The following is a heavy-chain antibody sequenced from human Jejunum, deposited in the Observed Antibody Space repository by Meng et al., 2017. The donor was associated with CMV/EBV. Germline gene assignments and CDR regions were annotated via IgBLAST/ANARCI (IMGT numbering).Heavy chain of an antibody. D-gene: IGHD6-13*01. CDR1: GFTFSSFW. J-gene: IGHJ4*02. Sequence: CAASGFTFSSFWMHWVRQAPGKGLVWVSRIVDNGGNANYADSVRGRFTISRDNAKNMLYLQMNSLRAEDTAVYYCTRQPPSSSWIDYWGQGTLVTVSS. CDR2: IVDNGGNA. V-gene: IGHV3-74*01. CDR3: TRQPPSSSWIDY.